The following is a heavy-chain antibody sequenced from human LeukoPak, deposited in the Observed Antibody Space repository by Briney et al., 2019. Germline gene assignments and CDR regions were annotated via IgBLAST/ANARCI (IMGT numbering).Heavy chain of an antibody. V-gene: IGHV1-2*02. Sequence: ASVKVSCKASGYTFTGYYMHWVRQAPGQGLEWMGWINPNSGGTDYAQKFQGRVTMTRDTSISTAYMELSRLRFDDTAVYYCARDSVPTSGFDPWGQGTLVTVSS. CDR3: ARDSVPTSGFDP. D-gene: IGHD3-16*01. CDR1: GYTFTGYY. CDR2: INPNSGGT. J-gene: IGHJ5*02.